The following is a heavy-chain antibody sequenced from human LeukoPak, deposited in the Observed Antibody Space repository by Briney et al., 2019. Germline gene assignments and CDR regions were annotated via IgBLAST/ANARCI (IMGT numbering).Heavy chain of an antibody. V-gene: IGHV1-69*06. CDR1: GGTFSSYA. Sequence: SVKVSCKASGGTFSSYAISWVRQAPGQGLEGMGGIIPIFGTANYAQKFQGRVTITADKSTSTAYMELSSLRSEDTAVYYCAVYYYGSGTPPFDPWGQGTLVTVSS. J-gene: IGHJ5*02. CDR3: AVYYYGSGTPPFDP. D-gene: IGHD3-10*01. CDR2: IIPIFGTA.